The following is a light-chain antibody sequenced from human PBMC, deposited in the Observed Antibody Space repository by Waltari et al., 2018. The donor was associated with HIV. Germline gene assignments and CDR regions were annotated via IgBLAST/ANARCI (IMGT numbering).Light chain of an antibody. CDR2: DVS. Sequence: QSALTQPASVSGSPGQSITISCTGTRSDVGGYNYVSRYQQHPGETPKLIIYDVSNRPAGGSNRFSGSKSGNTASLTISGLQAEDEADYYCSSYTIKSTVEFGGGTKLTVL. V-gene: IGLV2-14*03. J-gene: IGLJ2*01. CDR1: RSDVGGYNY. CDR3: SSYTIKSTVE.